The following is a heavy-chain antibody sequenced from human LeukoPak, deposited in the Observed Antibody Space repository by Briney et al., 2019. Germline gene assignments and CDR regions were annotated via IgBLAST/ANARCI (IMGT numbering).Heavy chain of an antibody. J-gene: IGHJ3*02. CDR1: GFTFSNYG. CDR3: ARESSLARAFDI. Sequence: GGSLRLSCAASGFTFSNYGMHWVRQAPGKGLEWVAVISYDGSNKYYADSVKGRFTISRDNSKNTLYLQMNSLRAEDTAVYYCARESSLARAFDIWGQGTMVTVSS. CDR2: ISYDGSNK. V-gene: IGHV3-30*19.